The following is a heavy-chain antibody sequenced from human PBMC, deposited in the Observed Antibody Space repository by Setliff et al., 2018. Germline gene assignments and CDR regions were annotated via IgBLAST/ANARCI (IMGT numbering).Heavy chain of an antibody. J-gene: IGHJ4*02. D-gene: IGHD2-2*01. CDR2: IYYSGST. V-gene: IGHV4-39*07. CDR3: ARVKIAILPAAIDY. CDR1: GGSISSSSYY. Sequence: SETLSLTCTVSGGSISSSSYYWGWIRQPPGKGLEWIGSIYYSGSTYYNPSLKSRVTISVDTSKNQFSLKLSPVTAADTAVYYCARVKIAILPAAIDYWGQGTPVTVSS.